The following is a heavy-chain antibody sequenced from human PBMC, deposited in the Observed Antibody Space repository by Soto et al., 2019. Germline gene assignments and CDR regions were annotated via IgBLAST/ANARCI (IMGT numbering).Heavy chain of an antibody. D-gene: IGHD6-13*01. CDR2: IWYEGSND. CDR1: GFTFSSYA. Sequence: PGGSLRLSCAASGFTFSSYAMHWVRQAPGKGLEWVAVIWYEGSNDYYVDSVKGRFTISRHNSKNTLFLQMNSQRGEDTAVYYCARDRPFRAATGPLDSWGQGTLVTVSS. CDR3: ARDRPFRAATGPLDS. V-gene: IGHV3-33*08. J-gene: IGHJ5*01.